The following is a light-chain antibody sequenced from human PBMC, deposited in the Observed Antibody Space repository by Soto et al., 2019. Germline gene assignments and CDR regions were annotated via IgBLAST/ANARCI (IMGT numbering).Light chain of an antibody. CDR3: SAQTTTNTLV. Sequence: QSALTQPASVSGSPGQSVTISCPGTSSDVGAYNYVSWYQQHPGKAPKLMIYDVSNRASGVSNRFSGSKSGNTASLTISGLQAEDEADYYCSAQTTTNTLVFGGGTKLTVL. V-gene: IGLV2-14*03. CDR1: SSDVGAYNY. CDR2: DVS. J-gene: IGLJ3*02.